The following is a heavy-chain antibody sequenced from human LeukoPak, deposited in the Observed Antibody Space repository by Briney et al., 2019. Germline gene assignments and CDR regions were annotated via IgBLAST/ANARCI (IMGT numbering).Heavy chain of an antibody. CDR2: ISSSGSSI. J-gene: IGHJ4*02. CDR3: ARRPYSSSWYYFDY. CDR1: GLTFSDYY. V-gene: IGHV3-11*04. D-gene: IGHD6-13*01. Sequence: GGSLRLSCAASGLTFSDYYMSWIRQAPGKGLEWVSYISSSGSSIFYADSVKGRFTISRDNAKNSLYLQMNSLRAEDTAVYYCARRPYSSSWYYFDYWGQGPLVTVPS.